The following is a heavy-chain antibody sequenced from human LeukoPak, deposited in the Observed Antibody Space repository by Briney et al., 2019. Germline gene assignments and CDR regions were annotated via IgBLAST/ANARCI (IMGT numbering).Heavy chain of an antibody. Sequence: PSETLSLTCTVSGGSISGSSFYWGWTRQSPGKGLEWIETTYFSGRTFYNPSLESRIAISVDTSNNQLSLRLTSVTAADTAVYYCAKQRAFFGEWAFDIWGQGTTVTVSS. J-gene: IGHJ3*02. CDR2: TYFSGRT. D-gene: IGHD3-10*01. CDR3: AKQRAFFGEWAFDI. V-gene: IGHV4-39*01. CDR1: GGSISGSSFY.